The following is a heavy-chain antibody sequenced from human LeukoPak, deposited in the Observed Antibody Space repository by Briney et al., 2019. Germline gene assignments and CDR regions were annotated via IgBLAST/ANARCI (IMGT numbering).Heavy chain of an antibody. V-gene: IGHV4-4*02. Sequence: SETLSLTCAVSGGSITSINWWNWVRQPPGKGLEWIGETHHSGSTNYNPSLKSRVTISVDKSKNQFSLKLSSVTAADTAVYYYARRGDVYSSSPQDYWGQGTLVTVSS. CDR1: GGSITSINW. J-gene: IGHJ4*02. CDR2: THHSGST. D-gene: IGHD6-6*01. CDR3: ARRGDVYSSSPQDY.